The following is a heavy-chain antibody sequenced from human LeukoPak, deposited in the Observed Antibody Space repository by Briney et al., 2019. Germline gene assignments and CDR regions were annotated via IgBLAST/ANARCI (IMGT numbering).Heavy chain of an antibody. Sequence: SETLSLTCTVSGYSTSSGYYWGWIRQPPGKGLEWIGSIYHSGSTYYNPSLKSRVTISVDTSKNQFSLKLSSVTAADTAVYYCARDMEGVYDSSGTWFDYWGQGTLVTVSS. CDR3: ARDMEGVYDSSGTWFDY. V-gene: IGHV4-38-2*02. D-gene: IGHD3-22*01. CDR2: IYHSGST. CDR1: GYSTSSGYY. J-gene: IGHJ5*01.